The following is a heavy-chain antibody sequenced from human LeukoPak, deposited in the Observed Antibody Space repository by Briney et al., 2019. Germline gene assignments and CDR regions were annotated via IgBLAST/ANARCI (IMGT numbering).Heavy chain of an antibody. J-gene: IGHJ5*02. CDR2: IYYSGST. Sequence: PSETLSLTCTVSGGSISSHYWSWIRQPPGKGLEWIGYIYYSGSTNYNPSLKSRVTISVDTSKNQFSLKLSSVTAADTAVYYCARRRRNCSSTSCYTDWFDPWGQGTLVTVSS. CDR1: GGSISSHY. V-gene: IGHV4-59*11. D-gene: IGHD2-2*02. CDR3: ARRRRNCSSTSCYTDWFDP.